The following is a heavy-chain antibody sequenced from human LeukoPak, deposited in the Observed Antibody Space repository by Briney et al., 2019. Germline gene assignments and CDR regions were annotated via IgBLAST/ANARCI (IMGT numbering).Heavy chain of an antibody. CDR2: IYYSGST. CDR1: GGSISSSSYY. V-gene: IGHV4-39*01. Sequence: SEALSLTCTVSGGSISSSSYYWGWIRQPPGKGLEWIGSIYYSGSTFYNTSLKSRVTISVDTSMNQFSLKLNSVTAADTAVYYCARNSYCSSLSCYRLDPWGQGTLVTVSS. CDR3: ARNSYCSSLSCYRLDP. D-gene: IGHD2-2*02. J-gene: IGHJ5*02.